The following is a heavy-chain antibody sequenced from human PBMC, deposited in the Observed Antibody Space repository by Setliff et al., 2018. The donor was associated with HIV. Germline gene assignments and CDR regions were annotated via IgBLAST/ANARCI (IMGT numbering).Heavy chain of an antibody. Sequence: SETLSLTCTVSGDSISSDFYWGWLRQPPGKGLELIGSIYHSGNTYYMPSLQSRVTISVAMSKNQFSLNLNSVTAADTAVYYCERGQGGGGGCHYAFEMWGQGTMVTVSS. V-gene: IGHV4-38-2*02. CDR2: IYHSGNT. D-gene: IGHD2-21*02. J-gene: IGHJ3*02. CDR1: GDSISSDFY. CDR3: ERGQGGGGGCHYAFEM.